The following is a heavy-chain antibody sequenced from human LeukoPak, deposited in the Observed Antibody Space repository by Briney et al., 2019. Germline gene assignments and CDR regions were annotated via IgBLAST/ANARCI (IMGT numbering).Heavy chain of an antibody. CDR2: IYYSGST. CDR3: ARTRAYGGRPDY. D-gene: IGHD4-23*01. Sequence: PSQTLSLTCTVSGGSISSGGYYWSWIRQPPGKGLEWIGYIYYSGSTNYNPSLKSRVTISVDTSKNQFSLKLSSVTAADTAVYYCARTRAYGGRPDYWGQGTLVTVSS. CDR1: GGSISSGGYY. V-gene: IGHV4-61*08. J-gene: IGHJ4*02.